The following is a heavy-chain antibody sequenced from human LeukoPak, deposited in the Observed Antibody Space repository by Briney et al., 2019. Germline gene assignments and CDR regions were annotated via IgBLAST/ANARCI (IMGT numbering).Heavy chain of an antibody. Sequence: ASVRVSCEASGYTFTGYYMHWVRQAPGQGLEWMGWINPNTGGTNSARKFRGRVTMTRDTSITTAYMELSSLTSDDTAVYYCARGVRTYYYDTSGHYLNYWGQGTLVTVAS. D-gene: IGHD3-22*01. CDR3: ARGVRTYYYDTSGHYLNY. CDR1: GYTFTGYY. J-gene: IGHJ4*02. V-gene: IGHV1-2*02. CDR2: INPNTGGT.